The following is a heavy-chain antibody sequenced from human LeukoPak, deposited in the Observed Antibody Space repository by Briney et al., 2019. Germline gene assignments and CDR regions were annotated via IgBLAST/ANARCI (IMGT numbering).Heavy chain of an antibody. D-gene: IGHD2-2*01. Sequence: PSETLSLTCAVYGGSFSGYYWSWIRQPPGKGLEWIGEINHSGSTNYNPSLKSRVTISVDTSKNQFSLKLSSVTAADTAVYYCARGLDCSSTSCYAAGISWFDPWGQGTLVTVSS. V-gene: IGHV4-34*01. CDR1: GGSFSGYY. CDR2: INHSGST. CDR3: ARGLDCSSTSCYAAGISWFDP. J-gene: IGHJ5*02.